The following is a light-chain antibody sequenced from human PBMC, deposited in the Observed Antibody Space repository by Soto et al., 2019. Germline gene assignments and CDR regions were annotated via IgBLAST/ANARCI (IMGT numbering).Light chain of an antibody. V-gene: IGKV3-20*01. J-gene: IGKJ3*01. Sequence: EIVLTQSPGTLSLSPGERATLSCRASQSVSNSYLAWYQQKPGQAPRLLIYGASSRATGIPDRFSGSGSETDFTLTISRLEPEDFAVYYCQQYGSSPFTFGPGTIVDIK. CDR2: GAS. CDR1: QSVSNSY. CDR3: QQYGSSPFT.